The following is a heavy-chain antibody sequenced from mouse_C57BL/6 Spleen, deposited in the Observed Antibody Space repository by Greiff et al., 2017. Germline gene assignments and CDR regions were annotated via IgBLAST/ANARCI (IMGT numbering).Heavy chain of an antibody. J-gene: IGHJ2*01. D-gene: IGHD2-2*01. CDR3: ARDGNDEGEYYFDY. CDR1: GYSFTSYY. Sequence: QVQLQQSGPELVKPGASVKISCKASGYSFTSYYIHWVKQRPGQGLEWIGWIYPGSGNTKYNEKFKGKATLTADTSSSTAYMQLSSLTSEDSAVYYCARDGNDEGEYYFDYWGQGTTLTVSS. CDR2: IYPGSGNT. V-gene: IGHV1-66*01.